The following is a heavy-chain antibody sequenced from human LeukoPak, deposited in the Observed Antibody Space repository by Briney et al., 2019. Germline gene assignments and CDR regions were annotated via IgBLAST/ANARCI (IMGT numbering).Heavy chain of an antibody. CDR1: GYTLTELS. Sequence: ASVKVSCKVSGYTLTELSMHWVRQAPGKGLEWMGGFDPEDGETICAQKFQGRVTMTEDTSTDTAYMELSSLRSEDTAVYYCATSQWLVSPYRYWGQGTLVTVSS. CDR3: ATSQWLVSPYRY. V-gene: IGHV1-24*01. D-gene: IGHD6-19*01. CDR2: FDPEDGET. J-gene: IGHJ4*02.